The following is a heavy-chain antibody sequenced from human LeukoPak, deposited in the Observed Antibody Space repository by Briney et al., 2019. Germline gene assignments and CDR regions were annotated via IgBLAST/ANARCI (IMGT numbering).Heavy chain of an antibody. D-gene: IGHD2-2*01. J-gene: IGHJ4*02. Sequence: ASVKVSCSFSGFTITSYGIHWVQQSPGQGLEWMGWINPGNGSPSYAKKFQGRFTMTRGMSTTTAYMELSRLRSDDTAVYYCARDVDCSSTSCYGFDYWGQGTLVTVSS. CDR1: GFTITSYG. CDR2: INPGNGSP. V-gene: IGHV1-38-4*01. CDR3: ARDVDCSSTSCYGFDY.